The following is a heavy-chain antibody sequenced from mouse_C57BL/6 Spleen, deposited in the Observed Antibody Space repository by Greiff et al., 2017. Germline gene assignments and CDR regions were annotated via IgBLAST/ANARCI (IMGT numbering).Heavy chain of an antibody. Sequence: EVKLLESGPGLVKPSQSLSLTCSVTGYSITSGYYWNWIRQFPGNKLEWMGYISYDGSNNYNPSPKNRISITRDTSKNQFFLKLNSVTTEDTATYYCARLGGFPYYCDYGGQGTTLTVSS. V-gene: IGHV3-6*01. CDR1: GYSITSGYY. CDR2: ISYDGSN. J-gene: IGHJ2*01. CDR3: ARLGGFPYYCDY.